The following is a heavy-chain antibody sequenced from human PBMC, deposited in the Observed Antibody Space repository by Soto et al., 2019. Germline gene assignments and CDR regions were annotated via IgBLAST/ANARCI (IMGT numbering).Heavy chain of an antibody. CDR1: GFIFSRHW. V-gene: IGHV3-7*05. Sequence: VQLVESGGDLVRPGGSLRLSCAASGFIFSRHWMTWVRQAPGKGLEWVANIKHDGTETYLVDSVWGRLTISRDNAKNSVYLQMNSLRVEDTAVYYCARYSGWFIDYWGQGTLVTVSS. D-gene: IGHD1-26*01. CDR3: ARYSGWFIDY. CDR2: IKHDGTET. J-gene: IGHJ4*02.